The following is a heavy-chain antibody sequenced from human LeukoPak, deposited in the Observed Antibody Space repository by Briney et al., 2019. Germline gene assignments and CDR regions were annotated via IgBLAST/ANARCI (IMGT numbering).Heavy chain of an antibody. CDR2: ITHNGCTQ. CDR1: GFTFGNYA. CDR3: ARDAQSGACSDFDY. J-gene: IGHJ4*02. Sequence: GGSLRLSCEASGFTFGNYAINWVRQVPGEGLEWVAIITHNGCTQYYADSVKGRFTISRDNYHSTVFLQMNSLRPEDTAVYYCARDAQSGACSDFDYWGQGTLVTVSS. D-gene: IGHD2-21*02. V-gene: IGHV3-30-3*01.